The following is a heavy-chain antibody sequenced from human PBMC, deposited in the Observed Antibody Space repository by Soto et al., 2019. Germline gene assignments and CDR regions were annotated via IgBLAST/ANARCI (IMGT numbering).Heavy chain of an antibody. V-gene: IGHV4-30-2*01. CDR2: IYHSGST. CDR3: ARGQVVAAQH. CDR1: GGSISSGGYS. D-gene: IGHD2-15*01. Sequence: QLQLQESGSGLVKPSHTLSLTCAVSGGSISSGGYSWSWIRQPPGKGLEWIGYIYHSGSTYYNPSLKSRVTISVDMYKNQFSLKLSSGTAADTAVYYCARGQVVAAQHWGQGTLVTVSS. J-gene: IGHJ4*02.